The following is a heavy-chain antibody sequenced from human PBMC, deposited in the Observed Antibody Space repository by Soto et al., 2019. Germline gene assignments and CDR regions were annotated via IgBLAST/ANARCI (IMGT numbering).Heavy chain of an antibody. CDR3: ARTILPSITMIVVVVTPADY. J-gene: IGHJ4*02. CDR2: ISAYNGNT. Sequence: QVQLVQSGAEVKKPGASVKVSCKASGYTFTSYGISWVRQAPGQGLEWMGWISAYNGNTNYAQKLQGRVTMTTDTSTSTGYMELRSLRSDDTAVYYWARTILPSITMIVVVVTPADYWGQGTLVTVSS. V-gene: IGHV1-18*04. D-gene: IGHD3-22*01. CDR1: GYTFTSYG.